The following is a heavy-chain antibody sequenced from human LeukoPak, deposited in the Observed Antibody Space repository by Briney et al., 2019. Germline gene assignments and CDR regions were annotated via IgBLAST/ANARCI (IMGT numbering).Heavy chain of an antibody. J-gene: IGHJ6*03. CDR1: GGSISSGDYY. D-gene: IGHD5-12*01. V-gene: IGHV4-30-4*08. Sequence: SETLSLTCTVSGGSISSGDYYWSWVRQPPGKGLEWIGYIYYSGSTYYNPSLKSRVTISVDTSKNQFSLKLSSVTAADTAVYYCARDLLVATTRDYYYYMDVWGKGTTVTVSS. CDR2: IYYSGST. CDR3: ARDLLVATTRDYYYYMDV.